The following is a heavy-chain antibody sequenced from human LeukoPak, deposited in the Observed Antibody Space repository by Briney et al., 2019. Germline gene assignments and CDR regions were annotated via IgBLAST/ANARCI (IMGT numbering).Heavy chain of an antibody. CDR2: IIPIFGTA. V-gene: IGHV1-69*06. CDR1: GGTFSSYA. D-gene: IGHD6-13*01. CDR3: ARSAYSSSWGDY. Sequence: ASVKVSCKASGGTFSSYAISWVRQAPGQGLEWMGGIIPIFGTANYAQKFQGRVTITADKSTSTAYMELSRLRSDDTAVYYCARSAYSSSWGDYWGQGTLVTVSS. J-gene: IGHJ4*02.